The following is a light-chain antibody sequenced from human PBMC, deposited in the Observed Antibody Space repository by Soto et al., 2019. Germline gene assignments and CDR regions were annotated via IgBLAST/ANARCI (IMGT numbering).Light chain of an antibody. Sequence: EMVMTQSASILSVTPGESATLSCRASQSVNSNYLAWYQQHPGQPPRLLIYGISTRATGIPARFSGSGSGTEFTLTTSSLQSEDFAVYYCQQYNNWPPGITFGQVTRLEIK. V-gene: IGKV3-15*01. CDR2: GIS. CDR3: QQYNNWPPGIT. CDR1: QSVNSN. J-gene: IGKJ5*01.